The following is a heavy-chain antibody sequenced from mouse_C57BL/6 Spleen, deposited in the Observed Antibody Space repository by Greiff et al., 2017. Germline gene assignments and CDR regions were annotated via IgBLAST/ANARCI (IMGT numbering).Heavy chain of an antibody. CDR3: ARGLYYGRSSSCDY. CDR1: GYTFTSYW. V-gene: IGHV1-61*01. CDR2: IYPSDSET. Sequence: VQLQQSGAELVRPGSSVKLSCKASGYTFTSYWMDWVKQRPGQGLEWIGNIYPSDSETHYNQKFKDKATLTVDKSSSTAYMQLSSLTSEDSAVYYCARGLYYGRSSSCDYWGQGTTLTVSS. J-gene: IGHJ2*01. D-gene: IGHD1-1*01.